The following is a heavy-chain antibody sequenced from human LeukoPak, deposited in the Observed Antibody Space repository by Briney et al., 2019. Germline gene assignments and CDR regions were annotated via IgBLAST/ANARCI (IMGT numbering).Heavy chain of an antibody. V-gene: IGHV3-11*01. CDR1: GFTFSSYA. CDR2: ISSSGSTI. J-gene: IGHJ4*02. Sequence: PGGSLRLSCAASGFTFSSYAMSWIRQAPGKGLEWVSYISSSGSTIYYADSVKGRFTISRDNAKNSLYLQMNSLRAEDTAVYYCARHGSGSYYTLYYFDYWGQGTLVTVSS. D-gene: IGHD3-10*01. CDR3: ARHGSGSYYTLYYFDY.